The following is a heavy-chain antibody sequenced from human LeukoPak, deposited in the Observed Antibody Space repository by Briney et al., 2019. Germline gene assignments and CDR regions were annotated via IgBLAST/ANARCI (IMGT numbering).Heavy chain of an antibody. Sequence: WETLSLTCAVYGGSFSGYYWSWIRQPPGKGLGWIGEINHSGSTNYNPSLKSRVTISVDTSKNQFSLKLSSVTAADTAVYYCARGWYSSGWLPKPRQFDYWGQGTLVTVSS. CDR1: GGSFSGYY. CDR3: ARGWYSSGWLPKPRQFDY. V-gene: IGHV4-34*01. CDR2: INHSGST. D-gene: IGHD6-19*01. J-gene: IGHJ4*02.